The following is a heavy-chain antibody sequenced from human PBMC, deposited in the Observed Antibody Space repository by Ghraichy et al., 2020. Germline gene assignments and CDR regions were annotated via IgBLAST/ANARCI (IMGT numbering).Heavy chain of an antibody. CDR2: INHRGDT. CDR3: ATLGGALSTATVWATVYYFEY. V-gene: IGHV4-34*01. Sequence: SETLSLTCAVYGGSFSGFYWGWIRQSPGKGLEWIGQINHRGDTDYNPSLRGRVTISVDRSQNLLYMKLTSVTAADTAVYYCATLGGALSTATVWATVYYFEYWGQGTLVTVSS. CDR1: GGSFSGFY. D-gene: IGHD1-26*01. J-gene: IGHJ4*02.